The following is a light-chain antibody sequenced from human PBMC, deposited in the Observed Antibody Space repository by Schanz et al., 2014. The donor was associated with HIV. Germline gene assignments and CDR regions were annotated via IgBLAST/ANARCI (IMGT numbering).Light chain of an antibody. CDR2: VNM. CDR3: QSYDRSLSGSV. Sequence: QSVLTQPPSVSGAPGQRVTVSCTGGSSNIGSGYDVHWYQHLPGTTPKLLIYVNMNRPLGVPDRFSASKSGTTASLAISGLQADDGGYYYCQSYDRSLSGSVFGGGTKLPV. CDR1: SSNIGSGYD. V-gene: IGLV1-40*01. J-gene: IGLJ3*02.